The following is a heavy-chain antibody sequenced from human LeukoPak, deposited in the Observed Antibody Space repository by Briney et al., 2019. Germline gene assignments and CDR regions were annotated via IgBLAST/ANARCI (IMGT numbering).Heavy chain of an antibody. CDR3: ARDRAWNYFDY. CDR1: GFTFSSYD. J-gene: IGHJ4*02. V-gene: IGHV3-13*01. D-gene: IGHD3-3*01. CDR2: IGTAGDT. Sequence: GGSLRLSCAASGFTFSSYDMHWVRQATGKGLEWVSAIGTAGDTYYPGSVKGRFTISRDNSKNTLYLQMDSLRAEDTAVYYCARDRAWNYFDYWGQGTLVTVSS.